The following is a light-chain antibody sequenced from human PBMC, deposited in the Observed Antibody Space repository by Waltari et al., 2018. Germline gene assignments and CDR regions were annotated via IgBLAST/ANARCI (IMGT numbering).Light chain of an antibody. CDR2: AAS. J-gene: IGKJ1*01. Sequence: DIQMTQSPSSLSASVGDRVTITCRASQSISGFLNWYQQKPGKAPKLLIYAASILQSGVPSRFSGSGSGADFTLTITSLQPEDFATYYCQQSYSTLWTFGQGTKVDIK. CDR1: QSISGF. CDR3: QQSYSTLWT. V-gene: IGKV1-39*01.